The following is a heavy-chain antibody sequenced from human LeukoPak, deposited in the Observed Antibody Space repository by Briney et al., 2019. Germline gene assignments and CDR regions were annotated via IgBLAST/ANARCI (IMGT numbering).Heavy chain of an antibody. CDR2: IREDGSAK. V-gene: IGHV3-7*01. D-gene: IGHD7-27*01. J-gene: IGHJ6*02. CDR3: ATYTNWVAGDV. CDR1: GFSFSKSW. Sequence: GGSLRLSCVASGFSFSKSWMSWGRQAPGKGLEWVADIREDGSAKHYVDSVKGRFTISRDNAKNSVFLQMDSLRAEDTAVYYCATYTNWVAGDVWGQGTTVSVSS.